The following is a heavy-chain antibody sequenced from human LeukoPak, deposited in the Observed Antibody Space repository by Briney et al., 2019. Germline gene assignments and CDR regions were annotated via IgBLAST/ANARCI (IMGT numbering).Heavy chain of an antibody. CDR3: ARVFPLAVNDGFDI. J-gene: IGHJ3*02. D-gene: IGHD2-21*01. Sequence: SETLSLTCTVSGYSISSGYYWGWIRQPPGKGLEWIGYIYYSGSTDYNPSLKSRVTMSVDRSKNQFSLKLSSVTAADTAVYYCARVFPLAVNDGFDIWGQGTKVTVSS. CDR1: GYSISSGYY. CDR2: IYYSGST. V-gene: IGHV4-61*01.